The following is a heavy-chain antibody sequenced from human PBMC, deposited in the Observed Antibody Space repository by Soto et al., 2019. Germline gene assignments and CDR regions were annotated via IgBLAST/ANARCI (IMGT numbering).Heavy chain of an antibody. V-gene: IGHV1-69*06. Sequence: GASVKVSCKASGGTFSSYAISWVRQAPGQGLEWMGGIIPIFGTANYAQKFQGRVTITADKSTSTAYMELSSLRSEDTAVYYCASGPWGSYDGSNWFDPWGQGTLVTVSS. CDR1: GGTFSSYA. D-gene: IGHD5-12*01. J-gene: IGHJ5*02. CDR3: ASGPWGSYDGSNWFDP. CDR2: IIPIFGTA.